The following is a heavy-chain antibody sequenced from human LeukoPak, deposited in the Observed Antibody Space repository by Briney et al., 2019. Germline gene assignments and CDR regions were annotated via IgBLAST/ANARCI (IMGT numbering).Heavy chain of an antibody. Sequence: GGPLRLSCAASGFTFGSFWMSWVRQAPGRGLEWVANIKPDGSEKYYVDSVRGRFTISRDNPQNSLYLQMSSLRADDTAVYHCARDDGYRSYDYGGQGTLVTVSS. V-gene: IGHV3-7*01. D-gene: IGHD5-24*01. J-gene: IGHJ4*02. CDR3: ARDDGYRSYDY. CDR2: IKPDGSEK. CDR1: GFTFGSFW.